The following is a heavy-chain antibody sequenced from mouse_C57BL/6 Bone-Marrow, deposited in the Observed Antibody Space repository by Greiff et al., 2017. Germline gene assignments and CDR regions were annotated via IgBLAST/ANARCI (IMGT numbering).Heavy chain of an antibody. D-gene: IGHD1-1*01. CDR1: GFTFSSYA. CDR2: ISDGGSYT. CDR3: ARGPYYYGSTPFAY. V-gene: IGHV5-4*01. Sequence: EVLLVESGGGLVKPGGSLKLSCAASGFTFSSYAMSWVRQTPEKGLEWVATISDGGSYTYYPDNVKGRCTISRDNAKDNLYLQMSHLKSEDTAMEYCARGPYYYGSTPFAYWGQGDLVTVSA. J-gene: IGHJ3*01.